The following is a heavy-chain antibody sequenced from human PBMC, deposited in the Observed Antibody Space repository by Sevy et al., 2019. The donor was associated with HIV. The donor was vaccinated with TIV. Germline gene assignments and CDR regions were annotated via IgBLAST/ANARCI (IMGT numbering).Heavy chain of an antibody. D-gene: IGHD5-18*01. CDR3: ARGGRYSYGYSYYYGMDV. J-gene: IGHJ6*02. Sequence: GGSLRLSCAASGFTFSSYDMHWVRQATGKGLEWVSAIGTAGDTDYPGSVKGRFTISRENAKNSWYLQMNSLRAGDTAGYYCARGGRYSYGYSYYYGMDVWGQGTTVTVSS. CDR2: IGTAGDT. V-gene: IGHV3-13*01. CDR1: GFTFSSYD.